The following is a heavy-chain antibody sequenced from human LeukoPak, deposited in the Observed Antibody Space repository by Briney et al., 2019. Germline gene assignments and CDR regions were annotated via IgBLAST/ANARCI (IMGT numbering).Heavy chain of an antibody. CDR1: GFTVSSNY. J-gene: IGHJ4*02. CDR2: IYSGGST. CDR3: ARRSDYGDYGYYFDY. D-gene: IGHD4-17*01. Sequence: GGSLRLSCAASGFTVSSNYMSWVRQAPGKGLEWVSVIYSGGSTYYADSVKGRFTISRDNSKITLYLQMNSLRAEDTAVYYCARRSDYGDYGYYFDYWGQGTLVTVSS. V-gene: IGHV3-53*01.